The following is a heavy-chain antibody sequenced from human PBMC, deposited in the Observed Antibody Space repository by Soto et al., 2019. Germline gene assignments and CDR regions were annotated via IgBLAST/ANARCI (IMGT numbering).Heavy chain of an antibody. V-gene: IGHV3-23*01. CDR3: AKAIVPATVTTDY. D-gene: IGHD4-17*01. Sequence: GGSLRLSCAASGLNFSSYAMSWVRQAPGKGLEWVSAISGSGGSTYYADSVKGRFTISRDNSKNTLYLQMNSLRAEDTAVYYCAKAIVPATVTTDYWGQGTLVTVSS. J-gene: IGHJ4*02. CDR1: GLNFSSYA. CDR2: ISGSGGST.